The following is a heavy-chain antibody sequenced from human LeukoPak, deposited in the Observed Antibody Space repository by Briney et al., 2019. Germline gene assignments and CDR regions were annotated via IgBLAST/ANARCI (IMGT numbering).Heavy chain of an antibody. J-gene: IGHJ4*02. CDR3: ARARYYDFWSGYYTGQSRAYYFDY. D-gene: IGHD3-3*01. Sequence: SETLSLTCAVYGGSFSGYYWSWIRQPPGKGLEWIGEINHSGSTNYNPPLKSRVTISVDTSKNQFSLKLSSVTAADTAVYYCARARYYDFWSGYYTGQSRAYYFDYWGQGTLVTVSS. V-gene: IGHV4-34*01. CDR2: INHSGST. CDR1: GGSFSGYY.